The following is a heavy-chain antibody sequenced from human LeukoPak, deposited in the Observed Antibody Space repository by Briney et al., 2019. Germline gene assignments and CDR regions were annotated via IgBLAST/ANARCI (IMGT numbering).Heavy chain of an antibody. CDR1: GGTFSSYA. Sequence: ASVKVSCRASGGTFSSYAISWVRQAPGQGLEWMGGIIPIFGTANYAQKFQGRVTITADESTSTAYMELSSLRSEDTAVYYCARESTQYYYDSSAPGDWFDPWGQGTLVTVSS. D-gene: IGHD3-22*01. CDR3: ARESTQYYYDSSAPGDWFDP. V-gene: IGHV1-69*13. CDR2: IIPIFGTA. J-gene: IGHJ5*02.